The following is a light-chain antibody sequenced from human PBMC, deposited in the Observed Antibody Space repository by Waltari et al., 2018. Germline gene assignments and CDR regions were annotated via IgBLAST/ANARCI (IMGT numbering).Light chain of an antibody. J-gene: IGKJ1*01. CDR1: PSIIGR. CDR2: DAS. CDR3: QQYHTYKM. V-gene: IGKV1-5*01. Sequence: DIQMTQSPSTLSASIGDRVTITCRASPSIIGRLAWSQQKPGKAPKLLICDASSLEYGVPSRFSGSGYGTEFTLTISSLQPDDSATYYCQQYHTYKMFGQGTKVEI.